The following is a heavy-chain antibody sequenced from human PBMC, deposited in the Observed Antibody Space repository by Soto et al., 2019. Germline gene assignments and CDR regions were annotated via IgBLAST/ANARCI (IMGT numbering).Heavy chain of an antibody. CDR2: ISAYNGNT. D-gene: IGHD2-21*01. Sequence: QVQLVQSGAEVKKPGASVKVSCKASGYTFTSYGISWVRQAPGQGLEWMGWISAYNGNTNYAQKLQGRVTMTTDTSTSTAYMELRRLGSDDTAVYYCARDRGGDCPLDGFDPWGQGTLVTVSS. CDR1: GYTFTSYG. J-gene: IGHJ5*02. V-gene: IGHV1-18*01. CDR3: ARDRGGDCPLDGFDP.